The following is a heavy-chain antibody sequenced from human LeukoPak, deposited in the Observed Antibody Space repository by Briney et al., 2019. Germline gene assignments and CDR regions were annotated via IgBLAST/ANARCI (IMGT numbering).Heavy chain of an antibody. CDR1: GDSVNTINYF. Sequence: PSETLSLTCTVSGDSVNTINYFWCWLRQPPGKGLEWIATIDYSGSTYYNPSLKTRLTISVDTSKNQFSLKLASVTATDTAVFYCARARHRFDSRGYYFDYWGQGKPVTVSS. CDR2: IDYSGST. D-gene: IGHD3-22*01. CDR3: ARARHRFDSRGYYFDY. J-gene: IGHJ4*02. V-gene: IGHV4-39*01.